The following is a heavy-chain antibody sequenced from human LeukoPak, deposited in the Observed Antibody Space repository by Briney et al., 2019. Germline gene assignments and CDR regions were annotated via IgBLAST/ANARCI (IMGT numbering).Heavy chain of an antibody. Sequence: GASVKVSCKASGYTFTGYYMHWVRQAPGQGLEWMGWINPNSGGTNYAQKFQGRVTITTDESTSTAYMELSSLRSEDTAVYYCARDEYDLGYFDYWGQGTLVTVSS. J-gene: IGHJ4*02. CDR3: ARDEYDLGYFDY. CDR2: INPNSGGT. V-gene: IGHV1-2*02. D-gene: IGHD3-3*01. CDR1: GYTFTGYY.